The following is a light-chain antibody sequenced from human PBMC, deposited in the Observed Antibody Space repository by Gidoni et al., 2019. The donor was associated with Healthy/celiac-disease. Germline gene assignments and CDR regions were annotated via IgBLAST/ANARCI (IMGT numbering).Light chain of an antibody. CDR1: QSISGW. Sequence: DIQMTQSPSTLSASVGDRVTITCRASQSISGWLAWYQQKPGKAPKLLIYKASSLETGVPSRFSGSGYGTEFNLTISSLQPDDFAIYYCQQYNSYSFTFGPGTKVDIK. CDR2: KAS. V-gene: IGKV1-5*03. J-gene: IGKJ3*01. CDR3: QQYNSYSFT.